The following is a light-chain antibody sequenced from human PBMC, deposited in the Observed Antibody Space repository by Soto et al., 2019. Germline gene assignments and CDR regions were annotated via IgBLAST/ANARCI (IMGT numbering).Light chain of an antibody. J-gene: IGKJ1*01. CDR1: QSVSGW. Sequence: DIHMTQSPSILSASVGDRVTITCRASQSVSGWLAWYQQKPGEAPKLLIYDASALPRGVPSRFSGSGSGTKFTLTIASLQPDDFATYYCQQYETFSGTFGPGTKVDIK. CDR3: QQYETFSGT. V-gene: IGKV1-5*01. CDR2: DAS.